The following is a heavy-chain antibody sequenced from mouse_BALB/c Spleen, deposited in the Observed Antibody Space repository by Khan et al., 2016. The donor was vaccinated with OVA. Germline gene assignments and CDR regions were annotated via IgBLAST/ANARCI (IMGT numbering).Heavy chain of an antibody. CDR1: GYTFTSYW. J-gene: IGHJ2*01. CDR2: INPSAGYT. V-gene: IGHV1-7*01. Sequence: QVQLKQSGAELAKPGASVKMSCKASGYTFTSYWMHWVKQRPGQGLEWIGCINPSAGYTDYNQKFKDKATLTADKSSSTAYMQLNSLTSEDSAVYYCARDRIDYWGQGTTLTVSS. CDR3: ARDRIDY.